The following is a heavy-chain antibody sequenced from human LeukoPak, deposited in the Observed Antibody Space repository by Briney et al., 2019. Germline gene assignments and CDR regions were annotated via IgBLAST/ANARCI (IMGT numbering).Heavy chain of an antibody. Sequence: PGGSLRLSCAASGFTFSSYAMNWVRQAPGKGLEWVSSIRGSVGITHYADSVKGRFTISRDISKSTLYLQMNSLRAEDTAVYYCAASPYYYHSSGYFSQHFHHWGQGTLVTVSS. CDR1: GFTFSSYA. J-gene: IGHJ1*01. D-gene: IGHD3-22*01. CDR2: IRGSVGIT. CDR3: AASPYYYHSSGYFSQHFHH. V-gene: IGHV3-23*01.